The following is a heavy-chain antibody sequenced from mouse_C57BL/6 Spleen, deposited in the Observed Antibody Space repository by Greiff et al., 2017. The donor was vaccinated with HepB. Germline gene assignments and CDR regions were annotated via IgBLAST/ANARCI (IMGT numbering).Heavy chain of an antibody. CDR1: GYTFTDYY. V-gene: IGHV1-77*01. CDR2: IGPGSGST. Sequence: QVQLQQSGAELVKPGASVKISCKASGYTFTDYYIHWVKQRPGQGREWIGKIGPGSGSTSYNENFKGKATLTADKSSSTAYMQLSSLTSEDSAVYCCARENWDGAMDYWGQGTSVTVSS. D-gene: IGHD4-1*01. CDR3: ARENWDGAMDY. J-gene: IGHJ4*01.